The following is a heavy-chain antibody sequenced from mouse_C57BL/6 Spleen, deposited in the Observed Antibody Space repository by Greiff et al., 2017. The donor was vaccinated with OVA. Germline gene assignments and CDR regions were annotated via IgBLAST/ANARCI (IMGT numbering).Heavy chain of an antibody. D-gene: IGHD2-3*01. Sequence: EVMLVESGGGLVQPGGSMKLSCAASGFTFSDAWMDWVRQSPEKGLEWVAEIRNKANNHATYYAESVKGRFTISTDDSKSTVYLQLNSLRAEDTGIDYCTIPDGYYYDWFVYWSQGTLGTVSA. CDR3: TIPDGYYYDWFVY. J-gene: IGHJ3*01. CDR2: IRNKANNHAT. V-gene: IGHV6-6*01. CDR1: GFTFSDAW.